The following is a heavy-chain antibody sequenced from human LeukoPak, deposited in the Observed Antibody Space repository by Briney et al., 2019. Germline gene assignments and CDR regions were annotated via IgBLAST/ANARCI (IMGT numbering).Heavy chain of an antibody. CDR2: IDPSDSYN. CDR1: GYNFTNYW. V-gene: IGHV5-10-1*01. CDR3: ARAYSRSRFDY. D-gene: IGHD6-6*01. J-gene: IGHJ4*02. Sequence: GXSLKISCKGSGYNFTNYWISWVRQMPGKGLEWRGTIDPSDSYNNYSPSFQGHVTISADKSISTAYLQWSSLKASDTAMYYCARAYSRSRFDYWGQGTLVTVSS.